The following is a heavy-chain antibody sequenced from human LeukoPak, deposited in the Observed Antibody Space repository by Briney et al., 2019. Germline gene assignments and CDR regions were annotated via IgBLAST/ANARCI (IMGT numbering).Heavy chain of an antibody. CDR3: ARVTGYRIEDYFDY. Sequence: QESGPGLVKPSETLSLTCTVSGVSISSYYWSWILQPPGKGLEWIGDIYYSGSTNYNPSLKSRVTISVETSKNEFSLKLRSVTAADMAVYYCARVTGYRIEDYFDYWGQGTLVTVSS. J-gene: IGHJ4*02. CDR1: GVSISSYY. CDR2: IYYSGST. D-gene: IGHD6-13*01. V-gene: IGHV4-59*01.